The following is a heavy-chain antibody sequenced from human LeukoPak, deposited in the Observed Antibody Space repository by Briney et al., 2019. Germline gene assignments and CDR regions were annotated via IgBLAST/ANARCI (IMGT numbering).Heavy chain of an antibody. V-gene: IGHV4-38-2*02. CDR3: ARDPDRLRGVSNWFDP. J-gene: IGHJ5*02. CDR1: GYSISSGYY. Sequence: SETPSLTCTVSGYSISSGYYWGWIRQPPGKGLEWIGSIYHSGSTYYNPSLKSRVTISVDTSKNQFSLKLSSVTAADTAVYYCARDPDRLRGVSNWFDPWGQGTLVTVSS. CDR2: IYHSGST. D-gene: IGHD6-6*01.